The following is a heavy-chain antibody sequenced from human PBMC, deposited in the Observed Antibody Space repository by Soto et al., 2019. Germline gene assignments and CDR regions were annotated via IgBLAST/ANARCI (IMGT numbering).Heavy chain of an antibody. D-gene: IGHD2-8*01. V-gene: IGHV3-23*01. J-gene: IGHJ3*02. CDR3: ARDRAVYRSNGICLDAFDI. CDR2: LSSRGFST. Sequence: EVQLLESGGDLLQPGGSLRLSCAASGFTFNDYALTWVRQVPGKGLEWVSSLSSRGFSTHYAESVKGRFTISRDNIKNTVYPQMNSLRAEDTAVYYCARDRAVYRSNGICLDAFDIWGQGTLVTVSS. CDR1: GFTFNDYA.